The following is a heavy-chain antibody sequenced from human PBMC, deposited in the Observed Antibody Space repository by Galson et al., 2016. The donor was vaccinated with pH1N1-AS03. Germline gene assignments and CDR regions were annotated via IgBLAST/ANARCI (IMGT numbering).Heavy chain of an antibody. CDR1: GGPFSSHA. CDR2: IIPILGTP. V-gene: IGHV1-69*13. D-gene: IGHD3-3*01. CDR3: ARSDDFWSDRAPFKYGMDV. Sequence: SVKVSCKASGGPFSSHAINWVRQAPGQGLEWMGGIIPILGTPNYAQKFQGRVTINADESTNTSYMELSSLRSEDTAVYYLARSDDFWSDRAPFKYGMDVWGPGTTVTVSS. J-gene: IGHJ6*02.